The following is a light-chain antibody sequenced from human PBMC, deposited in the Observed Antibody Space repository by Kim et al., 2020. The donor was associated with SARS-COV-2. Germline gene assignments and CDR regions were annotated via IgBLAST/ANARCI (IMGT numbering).Light chain of an antibody. CDR3: QHYNSYPWT. V-gene: IGKV1-5*03. J-gene: IGKJ1*01. CDR2: KAS. CDR1: QSIGKY. Sequence: DIQMTQSPSTLSASVGDRVTITCRASQSIGKYLAWYQHKPGRAPKLRIYKASSLESGVPSGFSGSGSGTEFTLTITSLQPDDSATYYCQHYNSYPWTFGQGTKVDIK.